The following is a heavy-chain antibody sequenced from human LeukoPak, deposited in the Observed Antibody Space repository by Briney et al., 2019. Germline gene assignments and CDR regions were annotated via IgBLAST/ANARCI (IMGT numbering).Heavy chain of an antibody. CDR2: IVVGSGNT. J-gene: IGHJ4*02. D-gene: IGHD3-22*01. CDR3: AARAGQVYYDSSGPLDY. CDR1: GFTFTSSA. Sequence: SVKVSCKASGFTFTSSAMQWVRQARGERLEWIGWIVVGSGNTNYAQKFQKRVTITRDMSTSTAYMELSSLRSEDAAVYYCAARAGQVYYDSSGPLDYWGQGTLVTV. V-gene: IGHV1-58*02.